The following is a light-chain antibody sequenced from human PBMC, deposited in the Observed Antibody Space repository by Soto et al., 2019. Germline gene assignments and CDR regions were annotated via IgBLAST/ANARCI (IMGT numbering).Light chain of an antibody. Sequence: QSALTQPASVSGSPGQSITISCTGTSSDDGGYNYVSWYQQHPGKAPKLMIYDVTNRPSGVSNRFSGSKSGNTASLTISGLQAEDEGDYYCSSYTSIFYVFGTGTKLTVL. V-gene: IGLV2-14*01. CDR2: DVT. J-gene: IGLJ1*01. CDR1: SSDDGGYNY. CDR3: SSYTSIFYV.